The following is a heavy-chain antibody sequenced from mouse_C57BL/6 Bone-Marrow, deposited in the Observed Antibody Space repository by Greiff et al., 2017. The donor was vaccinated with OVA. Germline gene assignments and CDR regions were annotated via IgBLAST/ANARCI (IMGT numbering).Heavy chain of an antibody. CDR2: IYPRDGST. Sequence: QVQLQQSGPELVKPGASVKLSCKASGYTFTSYDINWVKQRPGQGLEWIGWIYPRDGSTKYNEKFKGKATLTVDTSSSTAYIERRSLTSEDAAVYFCARGRYQAWFAYWGQGTLVTVSA. CDR1: GYTFTSYD. V-gene: IGHV1-85*01. CDR3: ARGRYQAWFAY. J-gene: IGHJ3*01. D-gene: IGHD2-14*01.